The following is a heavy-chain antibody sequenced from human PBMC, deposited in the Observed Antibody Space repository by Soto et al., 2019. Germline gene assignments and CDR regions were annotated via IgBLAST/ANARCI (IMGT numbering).Heavy chain of an antibody. D-gene: IGHD2-2*01. Sequence: SETLSLTCTVSGGSISSGGYYWSWIRQHPGKGLEWIGYIYYSGSTYYNPSLKSRVTISVDTSKNQFSLKLSSVTAADTAVYYCARVYSPDQMKYCSSTSCYALDYWGQGTLVTVSS. CDR1: GGSISSGGYY. CDR3: ARVYSPDQMKYCSSTSCYALDY. J-gene: IGHJ4*02. CDR2: IYYSGST. V-gene: IGHV4-31*03.